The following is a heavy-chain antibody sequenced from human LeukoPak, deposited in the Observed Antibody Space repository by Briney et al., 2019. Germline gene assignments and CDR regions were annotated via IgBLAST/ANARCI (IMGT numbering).Heavy chain of an antibody. Sequence: SVKVSCKASGFTFTSSAVQWVRQARGQRLEWIGWIVVGSGDTNSAQKFQERVTITRDMSTRTAYMELSSLRSEDTAVYYCGADSMPRGVFSYAFDIWGQGTMVTVPS. V-gene: IGHV1-58*01. CDR2: IVVGSGDT. CDR3: GADSMPRGVFSYAFDI. J-gene: IGHJ3*02. CDR1: GFTFTSSA. D-gene: IGHD3-10*01.